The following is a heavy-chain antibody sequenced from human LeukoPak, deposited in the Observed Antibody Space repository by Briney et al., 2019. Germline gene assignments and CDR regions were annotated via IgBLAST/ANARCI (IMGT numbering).Heavy chain of an antibody. V-gene: IGHV4-39*07. CDR1: RGSISSPNYY. CDR2: IFYSGTT. J-gene: IGHJ3*02. CDR3: AKSNGYGLMDI. D-gene: IGHD3-22*01. Sequence: SETLSLTCSVSRGSISSPNYYWGWIRQPPGKGLEWIGNIFYSGTTYYNPSLPSLKSRVTILVDTSNNQFSLKLSSVTAADTAVYYCAKSNGYGLMDIWGQGTMVTVSS.